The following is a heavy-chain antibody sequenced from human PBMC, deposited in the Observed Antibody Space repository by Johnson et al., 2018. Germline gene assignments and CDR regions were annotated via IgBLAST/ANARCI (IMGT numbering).Heavy chain of an antibody. CDR3: AREESGSNAFDI. V-gene: IGHV3-33*01. D-gene: IGHD3-3*01. CDR1: GFTFSNYG. Sequence: QVQLVESGGGVVQPGRSXRLSCAASGFTFSNYGMHWVRQAPGKGLEWVAVIWYDGSNKYYADSVNGRFTISSDNSKNTLYLQMNSLRAEDTAVYYCAREESGSNAFDIWGQGTMVTVSS. CDR2: IWYDGSNK. J-gene: IGHJ3*02.